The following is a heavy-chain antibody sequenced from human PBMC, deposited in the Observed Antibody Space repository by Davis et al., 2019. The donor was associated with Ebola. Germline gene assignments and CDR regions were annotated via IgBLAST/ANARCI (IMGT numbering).Heavy chain of an antibody. V-gene: IGHV4-61*10. Sequence: SETLSLTCTVSGDSISSGSYYWSWIRQPAGKGLEWIGDVNRSGSTNFNPSLKTRVSISIDTPANQFSLVLTSVTAADTAIYYCARGGGGAFSSRAFDIWDQGALVIVSS. CDR2: VNRSGST. CDR3: ARGGGGAFSSRAFDI. D-gene: IGHD2-21*01. CDR1: GDSISSGSYY. J-gene: IGHJ3*02.